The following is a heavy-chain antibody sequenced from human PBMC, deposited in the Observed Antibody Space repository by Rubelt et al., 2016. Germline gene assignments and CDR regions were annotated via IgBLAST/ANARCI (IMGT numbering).Heavy chain of an antibody. V-gene: IGHV1-18*01. D-gene: IGHD4-11*01. J-gene: IGHJ3*02. CDR3: ARGARRYSMDPRNAFDI. CDR1: GYTFTSYG. Sequence: QVQLVQSGAEVKKPGASVKVSCKASGYTFTSYGISWVRQAPGHGLEWMGWISAYNGNTNYATKRQGRFTMTTEPSTSTAYRGLRSLRADDTGVYYCARGARRYSMDPRNAFDIWGQGTMVTVSS. CDR2: ISAYNGNT.